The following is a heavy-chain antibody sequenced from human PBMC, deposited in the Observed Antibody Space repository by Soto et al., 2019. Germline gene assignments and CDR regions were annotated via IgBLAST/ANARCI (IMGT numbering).Heavy chain of an antibody. CDR3: ASLPARHYFHGVDV. CDR1: GVSIAYYY. J-gene: IGHJ6*02. CDR2: VYYTGIT. Sequence: QVQLQESGPGLVKPSETLSLTCSVSGVSIAYYYWNWIRQPPGMGLEWIGHVYYTGITSYDPSLNSRVTISVDTSKNQISLMLASVTAADTAVYYCASLPARHYFHGVDVWGQGTTVTVSS. V-gene: IGHV4-59*01. D-gene: IGHD2-2*01.